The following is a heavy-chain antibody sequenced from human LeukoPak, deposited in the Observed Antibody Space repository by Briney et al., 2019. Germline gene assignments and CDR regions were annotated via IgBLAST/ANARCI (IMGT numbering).Heavy chain of an antibody. D-gene: IGHD6-13*01. CDR1: GFTFRSYS. V-gene: IGHV3-21*01. CDR3: ARVAEAAAFDS. CDR2: ISRNSRYI. Sequence: GGSLRLSCAASGFTFRSYSMNWVRQAPGKGLEWVSSISRNSRYIYYADSMRGRFTISRDNAKTLYLQMNSLKPEDTAVYYCARVAEAAAFDSWGQGTLVTVSS. J-gene: IGHJ4*02.